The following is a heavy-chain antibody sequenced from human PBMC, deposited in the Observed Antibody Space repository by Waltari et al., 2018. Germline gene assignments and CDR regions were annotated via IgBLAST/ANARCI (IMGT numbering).Heavy chain of an antibody. CDR2: IKPYGSQQ. CDR3: ARDFNWGWDF. CDR1: GFTFSSNW. J-gene: IGHJ4*02. Sequence: EVQLVDSGGGLVQPGGSLRLSCAASGFTFSSNWMSWVRQAPGRGLEWLANIKPYGSQQYYVDSVRGRFSISRDNAKNSLYLQLNSLRAEDTAIYYCARDFNWGWDFWGQGTLVTVSS. D-gene: IGHD7-27*01. V-gene: IGHV3-7*03.